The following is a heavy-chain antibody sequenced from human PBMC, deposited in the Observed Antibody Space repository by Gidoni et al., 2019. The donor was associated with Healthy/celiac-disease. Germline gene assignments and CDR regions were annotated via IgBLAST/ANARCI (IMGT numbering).Heavy chain of an antibody. CDR2: IDPSDSYT. Sequence: NPGESLRFSCKCSGYSFTSYWISWLRQMPGKGLEWMGRIDPSDSYTNYSPSFQGHVTISADNSISTAYLQWRSLKASDTAMYYCARHKSLPYCYYGMDVWGQGTTVTVSS. J-gene: IGHJ6*02. V-gene: IGHV5-10-1*01. CDR3: ARHKSLPYCYYGMDV. CDR1: GYSFTSYW.